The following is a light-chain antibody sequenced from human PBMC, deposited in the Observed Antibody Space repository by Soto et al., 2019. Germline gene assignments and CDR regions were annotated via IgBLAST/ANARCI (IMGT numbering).Light chain of an antibody. Sequence: EIVLTQSPGTLSLSPGEIATLSCRASQSVSNTYLAWYQQKPGQAPRLLIYGVSSRATGIPDRFSGSGSGTDFTLTISRLEPEDFAVYYCQQYGSSPRTFGQGTKVEIK. CDR2: GVS. J-gene: IGKJ1*01. CDR3: QQYGSSPRT. CDR1: QSVSNTY. V-gene: IGKV3-20*01.